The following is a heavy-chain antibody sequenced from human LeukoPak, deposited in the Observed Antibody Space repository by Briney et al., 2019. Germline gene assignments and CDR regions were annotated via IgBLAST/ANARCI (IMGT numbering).Heavy chain of an antibody. Sequence: SETLSLTCTVSGGSISSYYWNWIRQPAGKGLEWIGRIYTSGSTNYNPSLKSRVTMSVDTSKNQFSLKLSSVTAADTAVYYCARMGGIAARPFEGEEPDYWGQGTLVTVSS. V-gene: IGHV4-4*07. J-gene: IGHJ4*02. CDR1: GGSISSYY. CDR3: ARMGGIAARPFEGEEPDY. CDR2: IYTSGST. D-gene: IGHD6-6*01.